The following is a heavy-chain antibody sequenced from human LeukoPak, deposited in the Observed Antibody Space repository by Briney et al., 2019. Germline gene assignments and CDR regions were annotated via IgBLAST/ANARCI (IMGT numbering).Heavy chain of an antibody. CDR3: VKGERYSYSPPSDD. D-gene: IGHD5-18*01. CDR2: ITSTGAST. Sequence: GGSLRLSCSASGFTFSSYGMHWVRQAPGKGLEYVSAITSTGASTYYADSVKGRFTISRDNSKNTLYLQMSSLRPDDTALYYCVKGERYSYSPPSDDWGQGALVSVSS. J-gene: IGHJ4*02. CDR1: GFTFSSYG. V-gene: IGHV3-64D*06.